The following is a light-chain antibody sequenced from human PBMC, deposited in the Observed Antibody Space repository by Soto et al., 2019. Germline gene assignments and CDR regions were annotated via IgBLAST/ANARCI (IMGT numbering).Light chain of an antibody. CDR3: RKYNTGGA. Sequence: DIQMTQSPSSLSASVGDRVTITCRASQGISNYLAWYQQKPGKVPKLLIYAASTLQSGVPSRFSGSGSGTDFTLTISSLQPEDVATYYCRKYNTGGAFGQGTKVEIK. V-gene: IGKV1-27*01. CDR2: AAS. J-gene: IGKJ1*01. CDR1: QGISNY.